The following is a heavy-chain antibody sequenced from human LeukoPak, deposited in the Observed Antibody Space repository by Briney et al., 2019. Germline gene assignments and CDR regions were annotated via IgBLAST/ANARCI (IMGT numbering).Heavy chain of an antibody. CDR2: INPNSGGT. CDR1: GYTFIDYE. CDR3: ARDSPGNYDILTGYYPYFDY. V-gene: IGHV1-2*06. D-gene: IGHD3-9*01. Sequence: ASVKVSCKTSGYTFIDYEMDWVRQAPGQGFEWMGRINPNSGGTNYAQKFQGRVTMTRDTSISTAYMELSRLRSDDTAVYYCARDSPGNYDILTGYYPYFDYWGQGTLVTVSS. J-gene: IGHJ4*02.